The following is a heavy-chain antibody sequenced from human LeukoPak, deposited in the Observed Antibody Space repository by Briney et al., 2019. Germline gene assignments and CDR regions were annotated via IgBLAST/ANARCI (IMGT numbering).Heavy chain of an antibody. CDR1: GDSVSSNSAA. V-gene: IGHV6-1*01. Sequence: SQTLSLTCAISGDSVSSNSAAWNWIRQSPSRGLEWLGRTYYRSKWFNDYAVSVRGRITIDPDTSKNQFSLQLNSVTPEDTAVYYCAREVAAAGIPYYYGMDVWGQGTTVTVSS. J-gene: IGHJ6*02. D-gene: IGHD6-13*01. CDR3: AREVAAAGIPYYYGMDV. CDR2: TYYRSKWFN.